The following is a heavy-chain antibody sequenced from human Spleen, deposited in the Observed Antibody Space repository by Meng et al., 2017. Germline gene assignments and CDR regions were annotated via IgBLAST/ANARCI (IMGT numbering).Heavy chain of an antibody. CDR1: GLTFSSYA. V-gene: IGHV3-30*07. CDR2: ISYDGSNK. CDR3: SGHVDY. Sequence: GESLKISCAASGLTFSSYAMHWVRQAPGKGLEWVAVISYDGSNKYYADSVKGRFTISRDNSKNTLYLQMNSLRAEDTAVYYCSGHVDYWGHGTLVTVSS. J-gene: IGHJ4*01.